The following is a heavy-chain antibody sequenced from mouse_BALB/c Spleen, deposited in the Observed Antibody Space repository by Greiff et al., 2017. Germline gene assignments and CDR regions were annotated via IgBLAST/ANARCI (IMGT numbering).Heavy chain of an antibody. D-gene: IGHD3-2*01. V-gene: IGHV1-7*01. J-gene: IGHJ4*01. CDR1: GYTFTSYW. CDR3: ARWGTARTLYAMDY. CDR2: INPSTGYT. Sequence: QVQLQQSGAELAKPGASVKMSCKASGYTFTSYWMHWVKQRPGQGLEWIGYINPSTGYTEYNQKFKDKATLTADKSSSTAYMQLSSLTSEDSAVYYCARWGTARTLYAMDYWGQGTSVTVSS.